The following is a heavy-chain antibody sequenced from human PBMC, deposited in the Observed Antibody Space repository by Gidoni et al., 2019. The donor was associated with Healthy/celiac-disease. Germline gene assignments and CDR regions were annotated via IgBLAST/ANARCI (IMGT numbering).Heavy chain of an antibody. D-gene: IGHD3-10*01. V-gene: IGHV3-15*01. CDR1: GFTFSNAW. CDR3: TTDLYYGSGSYLKYYYYGMDV. J-gene: IGHJ6*02. CDR2: IKSKTDGGTT. Sequence: EVQLVESGGGLVKPGGSLRLSCAASGFTFSNAWMRWVRQAPGKGLEWVGRIKSKTDGGTTDYAAPVKGRFTISRDDSKNTLYLQMNSLKTEDTAVYYCTTDLYYGSGSYLKYYYYGMDVWGQGTTVTVSS.